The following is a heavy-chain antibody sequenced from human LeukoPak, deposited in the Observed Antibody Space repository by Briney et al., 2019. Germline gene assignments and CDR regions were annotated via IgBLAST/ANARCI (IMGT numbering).Heavy chain of an antibody. CDR2: IYHSGST. D-gene: IGHD4-17*01. V-gene: IGHV4-38-2*01. J-gene: IGHJ4*02. Sequence: PSETLSLTCAVSGYTISSGYYWGWIRQPPGKRLEWIGSIYHSGSTYYNPSLKSRVTISGDTSKNQFSLKLSSVTAADTAVYYCALTTVTTGEFDYWGQGTLVTVSS. CDR3: ALTTVTTGEFDY. CDR1: GYTISSGYY.